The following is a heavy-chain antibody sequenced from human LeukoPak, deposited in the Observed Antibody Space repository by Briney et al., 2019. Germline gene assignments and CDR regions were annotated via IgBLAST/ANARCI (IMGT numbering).Heavy chain of an antibody. V-gene: IGHV3-7*01. J-gene: IGHJ4*02. CDR3: ARGTAVAGTFDY. D-gene: IGHD6-19*01. CDR1: GFTFSNYW. Sequence: GGSLRLSCAASGFTFSNYWFSWVRQAPGKGLEWVANIKLDGSDKYYVDSVKGRFTISRDNAKNSLYLQMNSLRAGDTAVYYCARGTAVAGTFDYWGQGTLVTVSS. CDR2: IKLDGSDK.